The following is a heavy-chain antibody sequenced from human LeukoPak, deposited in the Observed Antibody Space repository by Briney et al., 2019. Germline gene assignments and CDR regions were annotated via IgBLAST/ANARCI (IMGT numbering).Heavy chain of an antibody. J-gene: IGHJ4*02. CDR1: GFTFSSYS. D-gene: IGHD2-15*01. CDR2: ISSSSSYI. Sequence: PGGSLRLSCAASGFTFSSYSMNWVRQAPGKGLEWVSSISSSSSYIYYADSVKGRFTISRDNAKNSLHLQMNSLRAEDTAVYYCARDLGSSYSSGIDYWGQGTPVTVSS. V-gene: IGHV3-21*01. CDR3: ARDLGSSYSSGIDY.